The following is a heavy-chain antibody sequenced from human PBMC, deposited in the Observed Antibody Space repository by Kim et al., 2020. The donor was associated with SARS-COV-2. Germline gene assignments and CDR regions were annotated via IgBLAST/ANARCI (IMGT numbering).Heavy chain of an antibody. CDR3: ARDLWGSSGWYDNLGVGGYYYYGMDV. D-gene: IGHD6-19*01. J-gene: IGHJ6*02. CDR2: INAGNGNT. V-gene: IGHV1-3*01. Sequence: ASVKVSCKASGYTFTSYAMHWVRQAPGQRLEWMGWINAGNGNTKYSQKFQGRVTITRDTSASTAYMELSSLRSEDTAVYYCARDLWGSSGWYDNLGVGGYYYYGMDVWGQGTTVTVSS. CDR1: GYTFTSYA.